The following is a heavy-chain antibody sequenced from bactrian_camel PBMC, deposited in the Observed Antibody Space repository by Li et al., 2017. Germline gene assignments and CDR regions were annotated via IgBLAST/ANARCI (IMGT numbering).Heavy chain of an antibody. CDR2: IYSSGGLS. CDR3: VRYYKSGDYRDDFGY. V-gene: IGHV3S26*01. Sequence: HVQLVESGGGSVQAGGSLRLTCVASGVSVNAEWVAWFRQASGQEREGVAAIYSSGGLSSVADSVKGRFTMSTDVAKNTVYLQLNSLKSEDTGVYYCVRYYKSGDYRDDFGYWGQGTQVTVS. J-gene: IGHJ6*01. D-gene: IGHD4*01. CDR1: GVSVNAEW.